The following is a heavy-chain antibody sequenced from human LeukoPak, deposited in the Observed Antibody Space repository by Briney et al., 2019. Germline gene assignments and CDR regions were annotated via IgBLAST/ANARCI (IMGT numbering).Heavy chain of an antibody. V-gene: IGHV3-7*03. CDR3: AKVVAIGVGGDY. Sequence: GGSLRLSCAASGFTFSSYWMSWVRQAPGKGLEWVANMKQDGSEKHYVDSEKGRLTISRDNAKNSLYPQMNSLRAEDTAVYYCAKVVAIGVGGDYWGQGTLVTVSS. D-gene: IGHD2-21*01. CDR2: MKQDGSEK. CDR1: GFTFSSYW. J-gene: IGHJ4*02.